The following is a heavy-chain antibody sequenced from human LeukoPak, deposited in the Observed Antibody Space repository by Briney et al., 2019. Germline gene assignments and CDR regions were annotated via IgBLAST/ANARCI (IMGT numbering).Heavy chain of an antibody. CDR1: GFTFSDFW. CDR3: VRDYWFGEHTLYFDY. Sequence: PGGSLRLSCAASGFTFSDFWMSWVRQAPGKGLEWVANIKKDGSEKYYVDSVEGRFTISRDNAKNSLYLEMNSLRAEDTAVYYCVRDYWFGEHTLYFDYWGQGILVTVSS. J-gene: IGHJ4*02. D-gene: IGHD3-10*01. V-gene: IGHV3-7*01. CDR2: IKKDGSEK.